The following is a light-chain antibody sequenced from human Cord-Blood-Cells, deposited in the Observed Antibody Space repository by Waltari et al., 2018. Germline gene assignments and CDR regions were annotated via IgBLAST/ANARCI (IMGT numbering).Light chain of an antibody. CDR2: DVS. V-gene: IGLV2-14*01. Sequence: QSALTQPASVSGSPGQSTTISCTGTSSDAGGYNYVSWYQQNPGKAPKLMIYDVSKRPSGVSNRFSGSKSGTAASLTISGLQAEDEADYYCSSYPTSSTWVFGGGTKLTVL. CDR3: SSYPTSSTWV. CDR1: SSDAGGYNY. J-gene: IGLJ3*02.